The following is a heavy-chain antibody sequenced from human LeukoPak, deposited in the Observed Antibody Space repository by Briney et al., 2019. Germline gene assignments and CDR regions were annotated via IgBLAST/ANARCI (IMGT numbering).Heavy chain of an antibody. D-gene: IGHD3-22*01. V-gene: IGHV3-21*01. CDR3: VRLRRNNDRSGYYYYYDY. Sequence: GGTLTLSCAASGYTFSDFSVNWVRQAPGKGLEWVSSISVRSNYRYYADSVRGRFTISRDDARDSLFLQMNSLRAEDTAVYFCVRLRRNNDRSGYYYYYDYWGQGTLVTVSS. CDR1: GYTFSDFS. J-gene: IGHJ4*02. CDR2: ISVRSNYR.